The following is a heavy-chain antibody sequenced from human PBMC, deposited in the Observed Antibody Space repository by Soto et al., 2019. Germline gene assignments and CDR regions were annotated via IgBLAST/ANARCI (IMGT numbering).Heavy chain of an antibody. CDR2: IYYSGST. V-gene: IGHV4-59*01. J-gene: IGHJ6*02. CDR1: GGSISSYY. CDR3: ARASSSWTRYYYYGMDV. D-gene: IGHD6-13*01. Sequence: ETLSLTCTVSGGSISSYYWSWIRQPPGKGLEWIGYIYYSGSTNYNPSLKSRVTISVDTSKNQFSLKLSSVTAADTAVYYCARASSSWTRYYYYGMDVWGQGTTVTVSS.